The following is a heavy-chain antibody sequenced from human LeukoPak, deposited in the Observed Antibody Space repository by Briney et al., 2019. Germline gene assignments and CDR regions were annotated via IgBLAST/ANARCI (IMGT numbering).Heavy chain of an antibody. CDR2: INTSGST. V-gene: IGHV4-4*09. D-gene: IGHD7-27*01. J-gene: IGHJ4*02. CDR1: GGSISSNY. CDR3: ARRGNWGFFDY. Sequence: PSETLSLTCTVSGGSISSNYWSWIRQPPVKGLEWIGYINTSGSTNYNPSLKSRVSVSLDTSRNQFSLKLTSVTAADTAVYYCARRGNWGFFDYWGQGILVSVSS.